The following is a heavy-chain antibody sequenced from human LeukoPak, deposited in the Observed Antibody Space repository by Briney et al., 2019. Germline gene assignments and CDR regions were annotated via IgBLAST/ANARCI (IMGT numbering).Heavy chain of an antibody. Sequence: PGGSLRLFCAVSGFRVSDYYMSWVRQAPGKGLEWVGLIRDSGEAFYADFARGRFAISRDESENTLYLQMNSPRVEDTAVYFCARDRAANQDWVEFDPWGQGTPVIVSS. CDR3: ARDRAANQDWVEFDP. D-gene: IGHD3/OR15-3a*01. CDR1: GFRVSDYY. V-gene: IGHV3-66*03. CDR2: IRDSGEA. J-gene: IGHJ5*02.